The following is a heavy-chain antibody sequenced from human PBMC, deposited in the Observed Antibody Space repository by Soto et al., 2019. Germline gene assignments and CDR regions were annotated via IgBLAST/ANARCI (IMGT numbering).Heavy chain of an antibody. CDR1: GFTFSNYA. CDR3: GRCTGTSCHLGADF. V-gene: IGHV3-30-3*01. CDR2: ISFDGNNK. D-gene: IGHD2-2*01. J-gene: IGHJ4*02. Sequence: GGSLRLSCAASGFTFSNYALHWVRQAPGRGLEWVALISFDGNNKYYANSVKGRFTISRDNSKNTLYLQMNSLRAEDTAVYYCGRCTGTSCHLGADFWGQGTLVT.